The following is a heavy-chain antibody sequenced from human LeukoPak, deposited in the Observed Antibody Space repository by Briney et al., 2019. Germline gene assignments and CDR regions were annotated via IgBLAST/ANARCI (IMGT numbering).Heavy chain of an antibody. CDR1: GASISSGYY. V-gene: IGHV4-38-2*02. CDR3: ARDSDHCDSSGYKTQFDY. Sequence: SETLSLTCTVSGASISSGYYFWTWIRQPPGKGLEWIGSIYHSGSTYYNPSLKSRVTISVDTSKNQFSLKLSSVTAADTAVYYCARDSDHCDSSGYKTQFDYWGQGTLVTVSS. CDR2: IYHSGST. J-gene: IGHJ4*02. D-gene: IGHD3-22*01.